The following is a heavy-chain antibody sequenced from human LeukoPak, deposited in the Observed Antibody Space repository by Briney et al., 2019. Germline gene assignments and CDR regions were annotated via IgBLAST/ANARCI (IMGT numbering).Heavy chain of an antibody. J-gene: IGHJ5*02. Sequence: SETLSLTCTVSGGSISSDYWSWIRQPAGKGLEWIGRIYTTENTNYNPSLKSRVTISLDKSKNQFSLKLNSVTAADTAVYYCARGYCSSTSCYAFDPWGQGTLVTVSS. CDR3: ARGYCSSTSCYAFDP. CDR1: GGSISSDY. V-gene: IGHV4-4*07. CDR2: IYTTENT. D-gene: IGHD2-2*01.